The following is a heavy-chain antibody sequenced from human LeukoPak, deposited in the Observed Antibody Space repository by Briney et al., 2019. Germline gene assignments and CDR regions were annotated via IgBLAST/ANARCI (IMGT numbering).Heavy chain of an antibody. CDR2: INQDGSEK. CDR3: ARARGSGYYSPFDY. Sequence: GGTLRLSCAASGFTFSRYGMSWVHQAPGKGLEWVANINQDGSEKYYVDSVKGRFTISRDNAKNSLYLQMNSLRAEDTAVYYCARARGSGYYSPFDYWGQGTLVTVSS. J-gene: IGHJ4*02. D-gene: IGHD3-22*01. CDR1: GFTFSRYG. V-gene: IGHV3-7*01.